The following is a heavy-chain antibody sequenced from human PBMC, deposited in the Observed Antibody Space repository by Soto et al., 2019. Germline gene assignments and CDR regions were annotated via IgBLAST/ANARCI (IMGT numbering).Heavy chain of an antibody. CDR2: ISWDGGST. Sequence: PGGSLRLSCAASGFTFDDYTMHWVRQAPGKGLEWVSLISWDGGSTYYADSVKGRFTISRDNSKNSLYLQMNSLRTEDTALYYCAKDMAPWDTAMVDYWGQGTLVTVSS. V-gene: IGHV3-43*01. D-gene: IGHD5-18*01. CDR1: GFTFDDYT. CDR3: AKDMAPWDTAMVDY. J-gene: IGHJ4*02.